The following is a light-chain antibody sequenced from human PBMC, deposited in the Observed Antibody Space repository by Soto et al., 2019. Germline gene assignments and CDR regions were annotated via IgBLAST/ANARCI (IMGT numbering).Light chain of an antibody. CDR1: QSISNS. J-gene: IGKJ3*01. Sequence: DIQLTQSPSSLSASVGDRVSITCRASQSISNSLNWYQQKPGKAPKVLIYAASNLQSGVPARFSGSGSGTDFTLTISSLQPEDFATYFCQQTYSLSRVTFGPGTKVDLK. V-gene: IGKV1-39*01. CDR3: QQTYSLSRVT. CDR2: AAS.